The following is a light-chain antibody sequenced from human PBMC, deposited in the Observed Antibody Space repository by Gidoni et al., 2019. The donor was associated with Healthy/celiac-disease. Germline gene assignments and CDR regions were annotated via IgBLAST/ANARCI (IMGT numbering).Light chain of an antibody. CDR3: QQYGSSPECS. J-gene: IGKJ2*04. Sequence: EIVLTQSPGTLTLSPGERATLSCRASQSVSSSYLAWYQQKPGQAPRLLIYGASSRATGIPDRFSVSGSGTDFTLTISKLEPEDFAVYYCQQYGSSPECSFGQGTKLEIK. CDR2: GAS. CDR1: QSVSSSY. V-gene: IGKV3-20*01.